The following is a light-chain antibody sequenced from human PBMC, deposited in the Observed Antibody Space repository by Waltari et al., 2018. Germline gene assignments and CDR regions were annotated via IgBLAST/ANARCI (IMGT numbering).Light chain of an antibody. CDR1: SGINVGTYR. CDR2: YTSDSDK. Sequence: LSASPGASASLTCTLRSGINVGTYRIYWYQQKPGSPPQYLLRYTSDSDKQQGSGVPSRFSGSKDASANAGILLISGLQSEDEADYYCMIWHNSAWVFGGGTKLTVL. V-gene: IGLV5-45*02. CDR3: MIWHNSAWV. J-gene: IGLJ3*02.